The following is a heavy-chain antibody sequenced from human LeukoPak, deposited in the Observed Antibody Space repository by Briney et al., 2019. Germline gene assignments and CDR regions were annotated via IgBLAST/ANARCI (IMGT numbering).Heavy chain of an antibody. V-gene: IGHV3-30*18. CDR1: GFIFSNAW. D-gene: IGHD6-13*01. J-gene: IGHJ4*02. Sequence: PGGSLRLSCAASGFIFSNAWMTWVRQAPGKGLEWVAVISFDVNNKYYADSVKGRFTISRDNSKNTLYLQMNSLGAEDTAVYYCAKNLFISSWWVFDYWGQGTLVTVSS. CDR3: AKNLFISSWWVFDY. CDR2: ISFDVNNK.